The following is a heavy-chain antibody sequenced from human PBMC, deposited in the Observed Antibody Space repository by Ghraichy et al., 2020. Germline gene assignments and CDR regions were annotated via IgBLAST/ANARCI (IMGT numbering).Heavy chain of an antibody. V-gene: IGHV4-34*01. CDR3: ARVRVRGTNWFDP. D-gene: IGHD3-10*01. CDR1: GGSFSGYY. J-gene: IGHJ5*02. Sequence: GSLRLSCAVYGGSFSGYYWSWIRQPPGKGLEWIGEINHSGSTNYNPSLKSRVTISVDTSKNQFSLKLSSVTAADTAVYYCARVRVRGTNWFDPWGQGTLVTVSS. CDR2: INHSGST.